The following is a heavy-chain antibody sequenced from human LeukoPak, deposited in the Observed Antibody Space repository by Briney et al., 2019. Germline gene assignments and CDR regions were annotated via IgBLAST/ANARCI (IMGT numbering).Heavy chain of an antibody. J-gene: IGHJ4*02. CDR1: GFTFSDYY. CDR3: ARASSITIFGVVTYFDY. Sequence: GGSLRLSCAASGFTFSDYYMSWIRQAPGKGLEWVSYISSSGSTIYYTDSVKGRFTISRDNAKNSLYLQMNSLRAEDTAVYYCARASSITIFGVVTYFDYWGQGTLVTVSS. CDR2: ISSSGSTI. D-gene: IGHD3-3*01. V-gene: IGHV3-11*04.